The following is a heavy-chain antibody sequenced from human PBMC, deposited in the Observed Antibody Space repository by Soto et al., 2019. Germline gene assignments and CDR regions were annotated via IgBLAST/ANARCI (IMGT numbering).Heavy chain of an antibody. D-gene: IGHD3-22*01. CDR3: EKETGEVVTGSIRWNFDL. CDR2: IRGSVGTT. Sequence: GGSLRLSCAASGFTFNIYAMAWVRQAPGKGLEWVSGIRGSVGTTYYVDSVKDRFTISRDNSQNMLYLQINSLRVEDTAIYYCEKETGEVVTGSIRWNFDLGGRGTLFTVYS. V-gene: IGHV3-23*01. J-gene: IGHJ2*01. CDR1: GFTFNIYA.